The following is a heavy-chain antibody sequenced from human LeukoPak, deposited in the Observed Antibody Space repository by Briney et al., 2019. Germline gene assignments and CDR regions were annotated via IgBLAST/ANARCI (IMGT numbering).Heavy chain of an antibody. CDR2: INPSGGST. Sequence: GASVKVSCKASGYTFTSYYMHWVRQAPGQGLEWMGIINPSGGSTSYARKFQGRVTMTRDMSTSTVYMELSSLRSEDTAVYYCARGLEMATIRLYYFDYWGQGTLVTVSS. D-gene: IGHD5-24*01. CDR1: GYTFTSYY. CDR3: ARGLEMATIRLYYFDY. V-gene: IGHV1-46*01. J-gene: IGHJ4*02.